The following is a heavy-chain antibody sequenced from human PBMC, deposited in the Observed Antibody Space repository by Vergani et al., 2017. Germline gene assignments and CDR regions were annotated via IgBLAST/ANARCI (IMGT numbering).Heavy chain of an antibody. D-gene: IGHD2-15*01. CDR2: INQSGST. Sequence: QVQLQQWGAGLLKPSETLSLICAVYGGSFSGYYWSWIRQPPGKGLEWIGEINQSGSTKNNPSLKSRVTMSVDTSKSQFSLKLSSVTAADTAVYYCTRHWAVVAANNWFDPWGQGTLVTVSS. CDR3: TRHWAVVAANNWFDP. J-gene: IGHJ5*02. CDR1: GGSFSGYY. V-gene: IGHV4-34*01.